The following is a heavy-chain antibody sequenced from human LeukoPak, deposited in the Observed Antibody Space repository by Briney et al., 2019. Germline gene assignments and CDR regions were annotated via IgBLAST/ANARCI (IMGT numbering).Heavy chain of an antibody. CDR2: INSSGGST. Sequence: ASVRVSCTASGYTFASYYMHWVRQAPGQGLEWMGVINSSGGSTSYAQKFQGRVTMTRDTSTSTVYMELSSLRSEDTAVYYCARARFEYSSSSHFDYWGQGTLVTVPS. V-gene: IGHV1-46*01. CDR3: ARARFEYSSSSHFDY. D-gene: IGHD6-6*01. CDR1: GYTFASYY. J-gene: IGHJ4*02.